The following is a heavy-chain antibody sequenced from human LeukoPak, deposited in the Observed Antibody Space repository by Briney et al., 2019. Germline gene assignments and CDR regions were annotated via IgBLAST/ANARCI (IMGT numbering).Heavy chain of an antibody. D-gene: IGHD4-23*01. CDR1: GYTFTDYY. V-gene: IGHV1-2*02. J-gene: IGHJ5*02. CDR2: INPNSGGT. CDR3: ASSRWLYNWFDP. Sequence: GASVKVSCKASGYTFTDYYMHWVRQAPGQGLEWMGWINPNSGGTYYAQKFQDRVTMTRDTSISTDYMELSRLRSDDTAVFYCASSRWLYNWFDPWGQGTLVTVSS.